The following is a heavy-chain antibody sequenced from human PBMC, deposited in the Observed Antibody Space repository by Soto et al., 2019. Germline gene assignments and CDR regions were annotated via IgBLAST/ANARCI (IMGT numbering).Heavy chain of an antibody. CDR2: IKQDGSEK. CDR1: GFSFSSYW. J-gene: IGHJ4*02. CDR3: ARDRWAGATGGDY. D-gene: IGHD1-26*01. V-gene: IGHV3-7*03. Sequence: GGSLRLSCAASGFSFSSYWMSWVRQAPGRGLEWVANIKQDGSEKYYVDSVKGRFTIFRDNVKSSLYLQMNSLRAEDTAVYYCARDRWAGATGGDYWGQGTLVTVS.